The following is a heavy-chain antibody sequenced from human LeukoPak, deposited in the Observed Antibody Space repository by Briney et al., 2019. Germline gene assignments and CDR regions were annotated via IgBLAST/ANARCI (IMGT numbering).Heavy chain of an antibody. CDR2: IEQDGSEK. CDR1: GFSFSDYW. V-gene: IGHV3-7*01. D-gene: IGHD2-2*01. J-gene: IGHJ4*02. Sequence: GGSLRLSCAASGFSFSDYWMSWVRQTPGKGLEWVASIEQDGSEKNYVDSVEGRFTISRDNAKNSLYLQMNNLRADGTAVYYCARASVLGPNTDYWGQGTLVTVSS. CDR3: ARASVLGPNTDY.